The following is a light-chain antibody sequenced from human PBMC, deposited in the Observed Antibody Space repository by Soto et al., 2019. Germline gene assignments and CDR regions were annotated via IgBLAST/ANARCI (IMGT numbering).Light chain of an antibody. CDR1: QSVSSSY. V-gene: IGKV3-20*01. CDR2: GAS. CDR3: QQYGSSPVT. J-gene: IGKJ4*01. Sequence: EIVLTQSPGTLSLSPGERATLSCRASQSVSSSYLSWYQQKPGQAPRLLIYGASSSATGIPDMFSGSGSGTDSTITISRLEPEDFADYYCQQYGSSPVTFGGGTKVEIK.